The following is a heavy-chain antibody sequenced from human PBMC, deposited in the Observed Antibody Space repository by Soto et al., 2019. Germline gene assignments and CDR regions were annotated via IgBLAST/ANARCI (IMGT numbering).Heavy chain of an antibody. CDR3: ARGVGYCSSTSCYEGNYFDY. CDR2: ISSSSSTI. J-gene: IGHJ4*02. CDR1: GFTFSSYS. Sequence: GGSLRLSCAASGFTFSSYSMNWVRQAPGKGLEWVSYISSSSSTIYYADSVKGRLTISRDNAKNSLYLQMNSLRDEDTAVYYCARGVGYCSSTSCYEGNYFDYWGQGTLVTVSS. D-gene: IGHD2-2*01. V-gene: IGHV3-48*02.